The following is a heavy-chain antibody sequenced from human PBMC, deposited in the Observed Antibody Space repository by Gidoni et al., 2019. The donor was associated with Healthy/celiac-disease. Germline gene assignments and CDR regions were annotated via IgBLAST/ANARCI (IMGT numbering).Heavy chain of an antibody. CDR3: ALAETIAAAGYDY. Sequence: EVQLVESGGGLVKPGGYLRLSCAASGFTFSSYSMNWVRQAPGKGLEGVSSISSSSSYIYYADSVKGRFTISRDNAKNSLYLQMNSLRAEDTAVYYCALAETIAAAGYDYWGQGTLVTVSS. D-gene: IGHD6-13*01. CDR2: ISSSSSYI. J-gene: IGHJ4*02. V-gene: IGHV3-21*01. CDR1: GFTFSSYS.